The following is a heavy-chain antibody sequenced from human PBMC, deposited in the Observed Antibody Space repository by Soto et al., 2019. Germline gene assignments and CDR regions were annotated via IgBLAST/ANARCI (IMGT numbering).Heavy chain of an antibody. CDR1: GYTFTSYG. CDR2: ISAYNGNT. Sequence: ASVKVSCKASGYTFTSYGISRVRQAPGQGLEWMGWISAYNGNTNYAQKLQGRVTMTTDTSTSTAYMELRSLRSDDTAVYYCARDLTPQLWTTYYYYYYGMDVWGQGTTVTVSS. V-gene: IGHV1-18*04. D-gene: IGHD5-18*01. J-gene: IGHJ6*02. CDR3: ARDLTPQLWTTYYYYYYGMDV.